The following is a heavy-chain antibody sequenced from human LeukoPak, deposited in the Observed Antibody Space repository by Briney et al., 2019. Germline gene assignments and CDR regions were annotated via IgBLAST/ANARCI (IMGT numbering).Heavy chain of an antibody. V-gene: IGHV4-59*12. Sequence: SETLSLTCTVSGGSISSYYWSWIRQPPGKGLKWIGYMYYSGSTNYNPSLKSRVTISVYTSKNQFSLNLNSVTAADTAVYYCARRGYYDSNGQYFFDYWGQGTLVTVSS. J-gene: IGHJ4*02. CDR3: ARRGYYDSNGQYFFDY. CDR1: GGSISSYY. CDR2: MYYSGST. D-gene: IGHD3-22*01.